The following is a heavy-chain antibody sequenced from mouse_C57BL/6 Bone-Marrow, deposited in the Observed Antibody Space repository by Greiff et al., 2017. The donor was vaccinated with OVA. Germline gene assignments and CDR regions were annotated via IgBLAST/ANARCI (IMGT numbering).Heavy chain of an antibody. D-gene: IGHD2-1*01. CDR3: ARKGYGNWYFDV. CDR1: GYTFTSYW. Sequence: VQRVESGAELAKPGASVKLSCKASGYTFTSYWITWVKQRPGQGLEWIGDIYPGSGSTNYNEKFKSKATLTVDTSSSTAYMQLSSLTSEDSAVYYCARKGYGNWYFDVWGTGTTVTVSS. V-gene: IGHV1-55*01. CDR2: IYPGSGST. J-gene: IGHJ1*03.